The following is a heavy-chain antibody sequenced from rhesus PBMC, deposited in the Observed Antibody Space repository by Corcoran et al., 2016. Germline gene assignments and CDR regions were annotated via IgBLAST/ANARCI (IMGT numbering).Heavy chain of an antibody. CDR3: AREYCTGSGCYTYFDY. CDR1: GASISSNW. Sequence: QVQLQESGPGLVKPSETLSLTCTVSGASISSNWWSWIRQPPGTGLEWIGEINGNSGSTNYNPSLKSRVTISKDASKNQFSLKLSSVTAADTAVYYCAREYCTGSGCYTYFDYWGQGVLVTVSS. V-gene: IGHV4-80*01. D-gene: IGHD2-21*01. J-gene: IGHJ4*01. CDR2: INGNSGST.